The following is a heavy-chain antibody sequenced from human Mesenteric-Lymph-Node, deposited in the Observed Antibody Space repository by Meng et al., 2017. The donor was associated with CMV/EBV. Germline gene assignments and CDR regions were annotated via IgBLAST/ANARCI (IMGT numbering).Heavy chain of an antibody. CDR3: ARMIGITVPWFDP. V-gene: IGHV5-51*01. D-gene: IGHD1-7*01. CDR1: GYSFNNYW. J-gene: IGHJ5*02. CDR2: IYPGDSDI. Sequence: KVSCKGSGYSFNNYWIAWVRQMPGKGLEWMGTIYPGDSDIRYSPSFQGQVTISADKSISTAYLQWSSLKASDTAMYYCARMIGITVPWFDPWGQGTLVTVSS.